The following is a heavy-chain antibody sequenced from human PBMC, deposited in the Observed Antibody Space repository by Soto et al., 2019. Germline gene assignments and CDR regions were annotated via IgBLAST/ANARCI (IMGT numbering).Heavy chain of an antibody. CDR2: IKSKTDGGTT. V-gene: IGHV3-15*01. J-gene: IGHJ3*02. CDR1: GFTFSNAW. Sequence: EVQLVESGGGLVKPGGSLRLSCAASGFTFSNAWMSWVRQAPGKGLEWVGRIKSKTDGGTTDYAAPVKGRFTISRDDSKNTLYLQMNSLKTEDTAVYYCNLEWLPDGFDAFDIWGQGTMVTVSS. D-gene: IGHD3-3*01. CDR3: NLEWLPDGFDAFDI.